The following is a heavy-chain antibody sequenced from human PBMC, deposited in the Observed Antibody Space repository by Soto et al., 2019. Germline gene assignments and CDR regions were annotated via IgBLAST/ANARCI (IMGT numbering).Heavy chain of an antibody. J-gene: IGHJ6*01. CDR3: ARDRPAAQYGLDV. Sequence: GGSLRLSCASSGFTFRSYNLKWVGQAPGKGLEWVSYISSSSSTIYYVDSVKGRFTISRDNAKNSLYLQMNSLRDEDTAVYYCARDRPAAQYGLDVWGQGT. CDR2: ISSSSSTI. CDR1: GFTFRSYN. V-gene: IGHV3-48*02. D-gene: IGHD6-13*01.